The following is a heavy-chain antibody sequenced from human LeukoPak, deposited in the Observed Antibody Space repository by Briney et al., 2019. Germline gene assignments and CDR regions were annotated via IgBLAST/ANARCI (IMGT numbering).Heavy chain of an antibody. V-gene: IGHV4-39*01. Sequence: TSETLSLTCTVSGGSISSSSYYWGWIRQPPGKGLEWIGSIYYSGSTYYNPSLKSRVTISVDTSKNQFSLKLSSVTAADTAVYYCARQERLLWFGELLSRKYNWFDPWGQGTLVTVSS. CDR2: IYYSGST. D-gene: IGHD3-10*01. J-gene: IGHJ5*02. CDR3: ARQERLLWFGELLSRKYNWFDP. CDR1: GGSISSSSYY.